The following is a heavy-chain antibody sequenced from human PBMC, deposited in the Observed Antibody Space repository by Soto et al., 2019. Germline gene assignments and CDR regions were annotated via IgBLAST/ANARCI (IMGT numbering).Heavy chain of an antibody. Sequence: GGSLRLSCAASGFTFSSYWTSWVRQAPGKGLEWVANIKQDGSEKYYVDSVKGRFTISRDNAKNSLYLQMNSLRAEDTAVYYCARPLISSYYDFWSGYGYYFDYWGQGTLVTVSS. CDR2: IKQDGSEK. D-gene: IGHD3-3*01. V-gene: IGHV3-7*01. CDR1: GFTFSSYW. J-gene: IGHJ4*02. CDR3: ARPLISSYYDFWSGYGYYFDY.